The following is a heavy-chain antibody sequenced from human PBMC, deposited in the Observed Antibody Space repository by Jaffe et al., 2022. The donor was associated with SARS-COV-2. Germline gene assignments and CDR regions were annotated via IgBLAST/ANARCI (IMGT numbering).Heavy chain of an antibody. J-gene: IGHJ4*02. CDR1: GFTFSSYA. V-gene: IGHV3-30-3*01. Sequence: QVQLVESGGGVVQPGRSLRLSCAASGFTFSSYAMHWVRQAPGKGLEWVAVISYDGSNKYYADSVKGRFTISRDNSKNTLYLQMNSLRAEDTAVYYCASGRPPSYDSSGYYGVFSLSNDWGQGTLVTVSS. CDR2: ISYDGSNK. D-gene: IGHD3-22*01. CDR3: ASGRPPSYDSSGYYGVFSLSND.